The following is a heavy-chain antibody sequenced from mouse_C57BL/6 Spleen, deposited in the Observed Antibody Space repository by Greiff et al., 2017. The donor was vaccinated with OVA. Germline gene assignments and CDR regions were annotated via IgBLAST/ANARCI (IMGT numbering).Heavy chain of an antibody. CDR2: IYPGDGDT. D-gene: IGHD2-2*01. Sequence: QVQLQQSGPELVKPGASVKISCKASGYAFSSSWMNWVKQRPGKGLEWIGRIYPGDGDTNYNGKCKGKATLTADKSSSTAYMQLSSLTSEDSAVYFCARWVTTGFDYWGQGTTLTVSS. CDR3: ARWVTTGFDY. J-gene: IGHJ2*01. V-gene: IGHV1-82*01. CDR1: GYAFSSSW.